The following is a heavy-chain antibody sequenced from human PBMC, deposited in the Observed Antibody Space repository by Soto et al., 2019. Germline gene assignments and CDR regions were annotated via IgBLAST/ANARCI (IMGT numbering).Heavy chain of an antibody. J-gene: IGHJ4*02. CDR1: GFTFSSYW. CDR2: INSDGSST. D-gene: IGHD4-17*01. CDR3: ARGTTTVVTPVDY. V-gene: IGHV3-74*01. Sequence: GESLKISCAASGFTFSSYWMHWVRQAPGKGLVWVSRINSDGSSTSYADSVKGRFTISRDNAKNTLYLQMNSLRAEDTAVYYCARGTTTVVTPVDYWGQGTLVTVSS.